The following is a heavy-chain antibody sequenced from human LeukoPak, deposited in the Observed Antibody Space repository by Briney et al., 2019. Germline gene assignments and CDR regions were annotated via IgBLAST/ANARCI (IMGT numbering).Heavy chain of an antibody. Sequence: PSETLSLTCTVSGGSISSYYWSWIRQPPGKGLEWIGYIYYSGSTNYNPSLKSRVTVSVDTSKNQFSLKLSSVTAADTAVYYCARLHEGHRRGWFDPWGQGTLVTVSS. V-gene: IGHV4-59*08. CDR3: ARLHEGHRRGWFDP. CDR1: GGSISSYY. CDR2: IYYSGST. J-gene: IGHJ5*02. D-gene: IGHD3-10*01.